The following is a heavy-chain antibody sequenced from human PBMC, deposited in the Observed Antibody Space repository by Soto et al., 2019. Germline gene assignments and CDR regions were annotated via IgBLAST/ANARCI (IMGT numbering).Heavy chain of an antibody. CDR2: IYYSGST. J-gene: IGHJ6*02. V-gene: IGHV4-31*03. Sequence: QVQLQESGPGLVKPSQTLSLTCTVSGGSISSGGYYWSWIRQHPGKGLEWIGYIYYSGSTYYNPSLKSRVTISVDTSKNQFSLKLSSVTAADTAVYYCARGGPSSSWLDPYYYYGMDVWGQGTTVTVSS. D-gene: IGHD6-13*01. CDR3: ARGGPSSSWLDPYYYYGMDV. CDR1: GGSISSGGYY.